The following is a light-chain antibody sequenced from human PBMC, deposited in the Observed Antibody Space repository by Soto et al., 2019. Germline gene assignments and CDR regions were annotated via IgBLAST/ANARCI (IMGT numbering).Light chain of an antibody. V-gene: IGKV1-5*01. CDR1: QRMSGW. CDR2: AAS. CDR3: QQYNSYST. J-gene: IGKJ1*01. Sequence: DIQMTQSPSTLSASVGDTVTITCRASQRMSGWLAWHQRKPGKAPKLLIYAASSLQSGVPSRFSGSGSGTEFTLTISSLQPDDFATYYCQQYNSYSTFGQGTKVDIK.